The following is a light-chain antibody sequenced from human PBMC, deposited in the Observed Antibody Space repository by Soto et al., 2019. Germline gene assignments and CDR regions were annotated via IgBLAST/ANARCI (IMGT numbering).Light chain of an antibody. Sequence: IQMTQSPSSLSASVGDRVTITCRASQAIRNDLGWYQQKPGKAPNLLIFGASNLQAGVPVRFSASGSGTNFTLTISNLQPEDFASYYCLQDYTYPWTFGQGTKVDNK. J-gene: IGKJ1*01. CDR1: QAIRND. V-gene: IGKV1-6*01. CDR2: GAS. CDR3: LQDYTYPWT.